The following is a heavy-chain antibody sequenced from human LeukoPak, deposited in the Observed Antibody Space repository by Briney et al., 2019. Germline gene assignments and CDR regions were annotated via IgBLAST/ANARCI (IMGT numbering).Heavy chain of an antibody. V-gene: IGHV1-69*10. D-gene: IGHD2-2*01. CDR3: AGGYCSSTSCYP. CDR1: GGTFSSYA. CDR2: IIPILGTA. Sequence: ASVKVSCKASGGTFSSYAISWVRQAPGQGLEWMGGIIPILGTANYAQKFQGRVTITADKSTSTAYMELSSLRSEDTAVYYCAGGYCSSTSCYPWGQGTLVTVSS. J-gene: IGHJ5*02.